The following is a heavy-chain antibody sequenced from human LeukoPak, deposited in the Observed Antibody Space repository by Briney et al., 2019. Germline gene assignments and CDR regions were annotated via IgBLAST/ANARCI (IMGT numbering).Heavy chain of an antibody. CDR3: ASSYASGSTSRRYFDL. J-gene: IGHJ2*01. D-gene: IGHD3-10*01. Sequence: SETLSLTCTVSGGSISNYYWSWIRQPPGKGLEWIGYIYYSGSTNYNPSLKSRVTISVDTSKNQFSLKLSSVTAADTAVYYCASSYASGSTSRRYFDLWGRGTLVTVS. CDR1: GGSISNYY. CDR2: IYYSGST. V-gene: IGHV4-59*01.